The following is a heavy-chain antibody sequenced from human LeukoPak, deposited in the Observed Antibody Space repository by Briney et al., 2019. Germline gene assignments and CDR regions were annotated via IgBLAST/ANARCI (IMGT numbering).Heavy chain of an antibody. J-gene: IGHJ4*02. CDR3: AREVRDYVWGSYRYRYLDY. CDR2: IYYSGST. CDR1: GGSISRYY. Sequence: SETLSLTCTVCGGSISRYYWSWIRQPPGKGLGWVGYIYYSGSTNYNPSLKSRVTISVDTSKNQFSLKLSSVTAADTDVYYCAREVRDYVWGSYRYRYLDYWGQGTLVTVSS. D-gene: IGHD3-16*02. V-gene: IGHV4-59*01.